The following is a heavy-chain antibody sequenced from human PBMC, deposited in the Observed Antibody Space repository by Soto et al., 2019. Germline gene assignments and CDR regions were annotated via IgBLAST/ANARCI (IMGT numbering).Heavy chain of an antibody. CDR3: ASLDYTYGYDYYYGMDV. V-gene: IGHV4-30-4*01. Sequence: SETLSLTCTVSGGSISSGDYYWSWIRQPPGKGLEWIGYIYYSGSTYYNPSLKSRVTISVDTTKNQFSLKLSSVTAADAAVDYCASLDYTYGYDYYYGMDVWGQGTRVTVTS. CDR1: GGSISSGDYY. J-gene: IGHJ6*02. D-gene: IGHD5-18*01. CDR2: IYYSGST.